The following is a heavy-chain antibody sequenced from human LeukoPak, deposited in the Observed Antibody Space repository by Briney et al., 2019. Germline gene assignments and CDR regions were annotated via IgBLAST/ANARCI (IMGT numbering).Heavy chain of an antibody. J-gene: IGHJ4*02. Sequence: SETLSLTCTVSGGSISSYYWSWIRQPPGRGLEWIGYIYYSGSTNYNPSLKSRVTISVDTSKNQFSLKLSSVTAADTAVYYCARHAGGIWELLFDYWGKGTLVTVSS. CDR1: GGSISSYY. D-gene: IGHD1-26*01. CDR2: IYYSGST. V-gene: IGHV4-59*08. CDR3: ARHAGGIWELLFDY.